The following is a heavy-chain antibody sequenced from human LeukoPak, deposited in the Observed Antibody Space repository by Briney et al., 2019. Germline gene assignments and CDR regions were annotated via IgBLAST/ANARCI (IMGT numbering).Heavy chain of an antibody. V-gene: IGHV3-53*01. Sequence: GGSLRLSCTVSGFTVSTNSMSWVRQAPGKGLEWVSFIYSDNTHYSDSVKGRFTISRDNSKNTLYLQMNSLRAEDTAVYYCAKMQTMVKIGGNDYWGQGTLVTVSS. J-gene: IGHJ4*02. CDR3: AKMQTMVKIGGNDY. CDR1: GFTVSTNS. CDR2: IYSDNT. D-gene: IGHD3-10*01.